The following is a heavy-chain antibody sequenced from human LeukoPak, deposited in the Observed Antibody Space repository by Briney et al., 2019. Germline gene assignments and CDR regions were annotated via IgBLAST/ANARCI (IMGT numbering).Heavy chain of an antibody. CDR1: GYTFTSYY. V-gene: IGHV1-46*01. CDR2: INPSGGST. CDR3: ARDTVTPEAPQLYGMDV. J-gene: IGHJ6*02. Sequence: ASVKVSCKASGYTFTSYYMHWVRQAPGQGLEWMGIINPSGGSTSYAQKFQGRVTMTRDTSTSTVYMELSSLRSEDTAVYYCARDTVTPEAPQLYGMDVWGQGTTVTVSS. D-gene: IGHD4-17*01.